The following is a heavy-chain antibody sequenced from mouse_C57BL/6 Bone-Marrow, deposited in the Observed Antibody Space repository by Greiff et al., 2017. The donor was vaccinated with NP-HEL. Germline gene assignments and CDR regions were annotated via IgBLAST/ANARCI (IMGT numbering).Heavy chain of an antibody. CDR1: GYAFTNYL. D-gene: IGHD1-1*02. CDR2: INPGSGGT. Sequence: QVQLQQSGAELVRPGTSVKVSCKASGYAFTNYLIEWVKQRPGQGLEWIGVINPGSGGTNYNEKFKGKATLTADKSSSTAYMQLSSLTSEDSAVYFSARGNYAWFAYWGQGTLVTVSA. V-gene: IGHV1-54*01. CDR3: ARGNYAWFAY. J-gene: IGHJ3*01.